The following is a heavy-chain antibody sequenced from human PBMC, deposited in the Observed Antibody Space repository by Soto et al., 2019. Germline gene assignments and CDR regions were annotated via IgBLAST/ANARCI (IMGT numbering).Heavy chain of an antibody. CDR1: GASVNGGNYY. Sequence: SETLSLTCTVSGASVNGGNYYWTWIRQPPGKGLEWIGYVYITTTTNYNPSLKSRVAMSLDTSKNQFSLKLTSVTAATGRVLYGSEYWGQGTLVTVSS. CDR2: VYITTTT. V-gene: IGHV4-61*04. CDR3: SEY. J-gene: IGHJ4*02. D-gene: IGHD3-10*01.